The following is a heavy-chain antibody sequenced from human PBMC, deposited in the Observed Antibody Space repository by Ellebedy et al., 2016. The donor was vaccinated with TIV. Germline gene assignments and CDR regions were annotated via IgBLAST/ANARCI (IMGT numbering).Heavy chain of an antibody. Sequence: SETLSLXXAVYGGSFSGYYWSWIRQPPGKGLEWIGEINHSGSTNYNPSLKSRVTISVDTSKNQFSLKLSSVTAADTAVYYCASPKLTTSKRASDAFDIWGQGTMVTVSS. J-gene: IGHJ3*02. V-gene: IGHV4-34*01. CDR3: ASPKLTTSKRASDAFDI. D-gene: IGHD1-14*01. CDR1: GGSFSGYY. CDR2: INHSGST.